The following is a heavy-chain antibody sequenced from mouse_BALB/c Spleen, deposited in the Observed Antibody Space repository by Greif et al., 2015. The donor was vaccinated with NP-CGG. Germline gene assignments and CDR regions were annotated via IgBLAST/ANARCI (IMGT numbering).Heavy chain of an antibody. V-gene: IGHV1S56*01. CDR1: GYTFTSYY. D-gene: IGHD4-1*01. J-gene: IGHJ4*01. Sequence: VQLQQSGPELVKPGASVRISCKASGYTFTSYYIHWVKQRPGQGLEWIGWIYPGNVNTKYNEKFKGKATLTADKSSSTAYMQLSSLTSEDSAVYFCARDGAGTGMDYWGQGTSVTVSS. CDR2: IYPGNVNT. CDR3: ARDGAGTGMDY.